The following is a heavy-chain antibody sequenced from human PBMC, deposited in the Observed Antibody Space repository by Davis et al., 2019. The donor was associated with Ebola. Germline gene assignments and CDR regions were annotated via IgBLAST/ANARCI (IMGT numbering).Heavy chain of an antibody. V-gene: IGHV1-18*04. Sequence: AASVKVSCKASGYTFTSYGITWVRQAPGQGLEWMGWINPHNGNTNYAQNVQGRVTMTTDTSTSTAYMEVGILRSDDTAVYYCTRDRFGDSDYWGQGTLVTVS. CDR3: TRDRFGDSDY. CDR1: GYTFTSYG. J-gene: IGHJ4*02. CDR2: INPHNGNT. D-gene: IGHD3-10*01.